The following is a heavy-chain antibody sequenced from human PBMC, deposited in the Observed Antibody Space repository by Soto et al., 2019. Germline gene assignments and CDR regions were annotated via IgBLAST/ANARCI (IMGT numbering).Heavy chain of an antibody. CDR3: ARALMREVYYYYYGMDV. J-gene: IGHJ6*02. D-gene: IGHD2-8*01. V-gene: IGHV1-2*04. CDR2: INPNSGGT. CDR1: GYTFTGYY. Sequence: ASVKVSCKASGYTFTGYYMHWVRQAPGQGLEWMGWINPNSGGTNYAQKFQGWVTMTRDTSISTAYMELSRLRSDDTAVYYCARALMREVYYYYYGMDVWGQGTTVTVSS.